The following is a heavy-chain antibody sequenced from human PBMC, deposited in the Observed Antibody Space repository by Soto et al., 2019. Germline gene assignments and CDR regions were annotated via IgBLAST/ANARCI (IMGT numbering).Heavy chain of an antibody. CDR3: ASGAGFYYDTSRY. CDR1: EFNFNMYA. D-gene: IGHD3-22*01. V-gene: IGHV3-30-3*01. CDR2: MSPGGYSH. J-gene: IGHJ4*02. Sequence: QVQLMESGGGVVQSGGSLRLSCAAPEFNFNMYALHWIRQAPGEGLEWVAVMSPGGYSHYYADSVKGRFTISGDTSKSTLYLQMTNLRPEDTAVYYCASGAGFYYDTSRYWGQGTLVTVSS.